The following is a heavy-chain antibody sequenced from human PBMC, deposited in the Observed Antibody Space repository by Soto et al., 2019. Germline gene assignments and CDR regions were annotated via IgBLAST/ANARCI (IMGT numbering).Heavy chain of an antibody. CDR2: TIPALGKT. V-gene: IGHV1-69*01. J-gene: IGHJ6*02. CDR3: ARGPFRPSAMDV. CDR1: GDNFKKKG. D-gene: IGHD3-10*01. Sequence: QVQLMQSGAEIKKPGSSVKVSCKTSGDNFKKKGFTWVRQAPGHRPEGMGGTIPALGKTHYIEKFQGRVTITVDDATRTVYMEVRDLTSEDTAIYYCARGPFRPSAMDVWGQGTTVTVSS.